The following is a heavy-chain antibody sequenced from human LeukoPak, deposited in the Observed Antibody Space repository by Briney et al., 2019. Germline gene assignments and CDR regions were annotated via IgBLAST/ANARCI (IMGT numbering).Heavy chain of an antibody. V-gene: IGHV4-39*02. J-gene: IGHJ3*02. Sequence: SETLSLTCSVSGGSHSSSNHVWGWIRKPPGKGLEWIGAISYTGNTYYNPSLKSRVSLSVDTSKNQFSLKVDSVTAADMAVYSCARVGHDYYGSGSSAIDIWGQGTMVTVSS. CDR2: ISYTGNT. CDR1: GGSHSSSNHV. D-gene: IGHD3-10*01. CDR3: ARVGHDYYGSGSSAIDI.